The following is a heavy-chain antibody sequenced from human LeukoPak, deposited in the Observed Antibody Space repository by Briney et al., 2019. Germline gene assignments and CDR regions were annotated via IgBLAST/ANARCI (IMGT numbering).Heavy chain of an antibody. D-gene: IGHD3-16*01. CDR2: ISSSSSYG. J-gene: IGHJ4*02. CDR1: GFTFSRYS. Sequence: PGGSLRLSCAASGFTFSRYSMNWVRQAPGKGLEWVSSISSSSSYGYYADSVKGRFTISRDNAKNSLHLQMNSLRAEDTAVYYCMSYAGRSDDYWGQGTLVTVSS. V-gene: IGHV3-21*01. CDR3: MSYAGRSDDY.